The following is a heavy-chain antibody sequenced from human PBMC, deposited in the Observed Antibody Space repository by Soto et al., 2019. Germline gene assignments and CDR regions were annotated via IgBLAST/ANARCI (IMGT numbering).Heavy chain of an antibody. D-gene: IGHD3-22*01. Sequence: ASETLSLTCTVSGGSISSGGYYWSWIRQHPGKGLEWIGYIYYSGSTYYNPSLKSRVTISVDTSKNQFSLKLSSVTAADTAVYYCARDVSFYDSSGYQRLQYYYYGMDVWGQGTTVTVSS. V-gene: IGHV4-31*03. CDR1: GGSISSGGYY. CDR2: IYYSGST. CDR3: ARDVSFYDSSGYQRLQYYYYGMDV. J-gene: IGHJ6*02.